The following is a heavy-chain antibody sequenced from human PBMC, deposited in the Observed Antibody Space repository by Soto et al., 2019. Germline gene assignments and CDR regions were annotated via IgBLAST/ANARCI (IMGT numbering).Heavy chain of an antibody. V-gene: IGHV3-11*01. J-gene: IGHJ4*02. Sequence: QVQLVESGGGLVKPGGSLRLSCAASGFTFSDYYMSWIRQAPGKGLEWVSYISSSGSTIYYADSVKGRFTISRDNAKNSLYLQMNSLRAEDTAXYXCARDDDITSSSTSCYFDYWGQGTLVTVSS. CDR3: ARDDDITSSSTSCYFDY. D-gene: IGHD2-2*01. CDR1: GFTFSDYY. CDR2: ISSSGSTI.